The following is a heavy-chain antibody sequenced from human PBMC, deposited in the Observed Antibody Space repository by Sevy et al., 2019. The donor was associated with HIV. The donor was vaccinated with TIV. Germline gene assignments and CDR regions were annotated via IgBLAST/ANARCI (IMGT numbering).Heavy chain of an antibody. J-gene: IGHJ3*02. Sequence: GGSLRLSCAASGFTFSSYAMHWVRQAPGKGLEWVAVISYDGSNKYYADSVKGRFTISRDNSKNTLYLQMNSLRPADTAVYYCVKGLGMVQGALLSDDIWGQGTMVIVSS. CDR2: ISYDGSNK. CDR1: GFTFSSYA. CDR3: VKGLGMVQGALLSDDI. D-gene: IGHD3-10*01. V-gene: IGHV3-30*04.